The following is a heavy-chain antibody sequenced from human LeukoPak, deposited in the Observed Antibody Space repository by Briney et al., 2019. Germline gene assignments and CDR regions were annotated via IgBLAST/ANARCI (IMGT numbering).Heavy chain of an antibody. D-gene: IGHD3-22*01. V-gene: IGHV3-66*01. CDR2: IYSGGST. Sequence: GGSLRLPCAASGFTVSSNYMSWVRQAPGKGLEWVSIIYSGGSTYYADSVKGRFTISRDNSKNTLYLQMNSLRAEDTAVYYCARDLRGYYDSSGYSDYWGQGTLVTVSS. CDR3: ARDLRGYYDSSGYSDY. CDR1: GFTVSSNY. J-gene: IGHJ4*02.